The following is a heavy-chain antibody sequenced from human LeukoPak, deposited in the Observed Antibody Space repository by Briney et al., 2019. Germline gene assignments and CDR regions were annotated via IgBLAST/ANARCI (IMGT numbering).Heavy chain of an antibody. Sequence: ASVKVSCKASGYTFTGYYMHWVRQAPGQGLEWMGWINPNSGGTNYAQKFQGRVTMTRDTSISTAYMELSRLRSDDTAVYYCARHAQIGYCSSTSCPIHPNWFDPWGQGTLVTVSS. V-gene: IGHV1-2*02. D-gene: IGHD2-2*01. CDR1: GYTFTGYY. CDR2: INPNSGGT. J-gene: IGHJ5*02. CDR3: ARHAQIGYCSSTSCPIHPNWFDP.